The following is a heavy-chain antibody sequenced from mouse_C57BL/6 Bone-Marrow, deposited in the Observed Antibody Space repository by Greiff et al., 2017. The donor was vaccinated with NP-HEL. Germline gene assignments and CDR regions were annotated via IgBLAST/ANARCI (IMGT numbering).Heavy chain of an antibody. CDR3: AKWGDYDAFVY. J-gene: IGHJ3*01. D-gene: IGHD2-4*01. V-gene: IGHV1-81*01. Sequence: VKLMESGAELARPGASVKLSCKASGYTFTSYGISWVKQRPGQGLEWIGDIYPRSGNTYYNEKFKGKATLTADKSSSTAYMELRSLTSEDSAVYFWAKWGDYDAFVYWGEGRLVTVPA. CDR2: IYPRSGNT. CDR1: GYTFTSYG.